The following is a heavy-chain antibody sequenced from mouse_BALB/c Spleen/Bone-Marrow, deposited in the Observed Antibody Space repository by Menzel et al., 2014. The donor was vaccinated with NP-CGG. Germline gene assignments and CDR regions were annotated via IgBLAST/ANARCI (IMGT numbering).Heavy chain of an antibody. CDR2: IDPAIGNT. J-gene: IGHJ2*01. D-gene: IGHD1-1*01. V-gene: IGHV14-3*02. Sequence: VQLQQSGAELVKPGASVKLSCTASGFNIKDTYLHWVKQRPEQGMEWIGRIDPAIGNTKYYPKFQGKATITADTSSNTAYLQLSSGTSEDTAVDYCTTYYYDYYFDAWGQGTTLTVSS. CDR1: GFNIKDTY. CDR3: TTYYYDYYFDA.